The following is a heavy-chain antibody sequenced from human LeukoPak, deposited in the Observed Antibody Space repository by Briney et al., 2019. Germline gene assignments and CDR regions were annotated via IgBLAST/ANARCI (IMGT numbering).Heavy chain of an antibody. CDR2: SSSSSYI. J-gene: IGHJ4*02. Sequence: SSSSSYIYYADSVKGRFTISRDNAKNSLYLQMNSLRAEDTAVYYCARDRGIATGDGTDYWGQGTLVTVSS. V-gene: IGHV3-21*01. D-gene: IGHD7-27*01. CDR3: ARDRGIATGDGTDY.